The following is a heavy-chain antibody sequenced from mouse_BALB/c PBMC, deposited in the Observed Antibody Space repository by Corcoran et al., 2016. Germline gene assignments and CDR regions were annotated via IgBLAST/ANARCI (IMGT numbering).Heavy chain of an antibody. CDR2: INTYTGEP. CDR1: GYTFTNNG. Sequence: QIQLVQSGPELKKPGETVKISCQASGYTFTNNGMNWVKQAPGKGLKWMGWINTYTGEPTYTDDFKGRFAFSLETSASTAYLQINNLKNEDTATYFCARWTTVVATPMDYWGQGTSVTVSS. CDR3: ARWTTVVATPMDY. V-gene: IGHV9-3-1*01. D-gene: IGHD1-1*01. J-gene: IGHJ4*01.